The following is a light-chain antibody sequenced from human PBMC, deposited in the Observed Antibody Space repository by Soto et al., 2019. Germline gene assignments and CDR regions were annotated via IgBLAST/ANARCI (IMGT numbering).Light chain of an antibody. CDR3: QQYTGSPPT. V-gene: IGKV3-20*01. Sequence: DTVFTQSPGALALSRGEGATLSCRTTQSVSHTYLAWYQQTPGQAPRLLIYGASNRATGIPDRFSGSGSGTDFTLTITSLEPEDSAVYFCQQYTGSPPTFGQGTRLEIK. CDR1: QSVSHTY. CDR2: GAS. J-gene: IGKJ5*01.